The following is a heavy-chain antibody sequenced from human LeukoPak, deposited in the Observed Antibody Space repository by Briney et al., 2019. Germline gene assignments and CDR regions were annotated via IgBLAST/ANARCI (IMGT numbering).Heavy chain of an antibody. CDR3: TRESGAFSPFGF. CDR2: VHLNGAT. Sequence: SGTLSLTCAVSVGSITTTNWWSWVRQPPGKGLEGIGEVHLNGATNYNPSLESRFSMSIDKSNNHLSLEVTSVTAADTAMYYCTRESGAFSPFGFWGQGTLVTVSS. J-gene: IGHJ4*02. CDR1: VGSITTTNW. D-gene: IGHD1-26*01. V-gene: IGHV4-4*02.